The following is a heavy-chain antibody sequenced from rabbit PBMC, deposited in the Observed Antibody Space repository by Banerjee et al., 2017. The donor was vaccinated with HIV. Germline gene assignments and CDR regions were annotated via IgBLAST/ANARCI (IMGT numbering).Heavy chain of an antibody. Sequence: EESGGGLVKPGASLTLTCTASGFSFSSSYYMCWVRQAPGKGLEWIACIYAGSSGSTYYTSWAKGRFTISKTSSTTVTLQMTSLTAADTATYFCARGGPSGYGGYGYVTEGYRLWGQGTLVTV. J-gene: IGHJ4*01. D-gene: IGHD6-1*01. CDR3: ARGGPSGYGGYGYVTEGYRL. CDR2: IYAGSSGST. CDR1: GFSFSSSYY. V-gene: IGHV1S40*01.